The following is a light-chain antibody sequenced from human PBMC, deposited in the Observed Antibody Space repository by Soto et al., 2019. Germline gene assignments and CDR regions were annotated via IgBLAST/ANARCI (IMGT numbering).Light chain of an antibody. CDR1: QSISSW. J-gene: IGKJ5*01. CDR3: QQYNTYSPRNP. Sequence: DIQMTQSPSTLSASVGDRVTITCRASQSISSWLAWYQQKPGKAPKLLIYKASSLESGVPSRFSGSGSGTEFTLTISSLQPDDFATYYCQQYNTYSPRNPFGQGTRLEIK. CDR2: KAS. V-gene: IGKV1-5*03.